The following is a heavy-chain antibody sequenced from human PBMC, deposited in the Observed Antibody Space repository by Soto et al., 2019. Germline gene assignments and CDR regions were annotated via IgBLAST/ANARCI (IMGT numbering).Heavy chain of an antibody. CDR3: VRGTPTPGLDI. CDR1: GFRFSDYP. CDR2: INGRGTST. Sequence: GGSLRLSCVGSGFRFSDYPLNWVRQAPGQGLEWAANINGRGTSTNYVDSVRGRFSTSRDNTRNSFYLNMDSLRVGDTATYYCVRGTPTPGLDIWGRGTTVTVS. D-gene: IGHD1-1*01. J-gene: IGHJ6*02. V-gene: IGHV3-7*03.